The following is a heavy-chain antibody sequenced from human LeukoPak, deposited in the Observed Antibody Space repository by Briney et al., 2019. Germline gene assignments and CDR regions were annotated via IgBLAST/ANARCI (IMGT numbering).Heavy chain of an antibody. D-gene: IGHD3-9*01. CDR3: AKGYYFDILSGYSSLDS. J-gene: IGHJ4*02. CDR1: GFTFSTFG. V-gene: IGHV3-30*02. CDR2: IRYDGSNK. Sequence: GGSLRLSCAASGFAASGFTFSTFGMHWVRQAPGKGLEWVAFIRYDGSNKYYADSVKGRFTISRDDSKNTLYLQMNSLRAEDTAAYYCAKGYYFDILSGYSSLDSWGQGTLVTVSS.